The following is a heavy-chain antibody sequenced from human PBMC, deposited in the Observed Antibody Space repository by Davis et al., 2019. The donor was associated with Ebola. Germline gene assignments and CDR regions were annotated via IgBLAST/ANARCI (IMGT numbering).Heavy chain of an antibody. D-gene: IGHD4-23*01. CDR2: ISSSSSTI. CDR1: GFTFSSHW. J-gene: IGHJ4*02. Sequence: GESLKISCAASGFTFSSHWMGWVRQAPGKGLEWVSYISSSSSTIYYADSVKGRFTISRDNAKNSLYLQMNSLRDEDTAVYYCARDSTTVVSQKQFDYWGQGTLVTVSS. CDR3: ARDSTTVVSQKQFDY. V-gene: IGHV3-48*02.